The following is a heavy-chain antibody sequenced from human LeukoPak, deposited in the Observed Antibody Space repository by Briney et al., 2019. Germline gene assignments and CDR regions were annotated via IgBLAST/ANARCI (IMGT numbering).Heavy chain of an antibody. CDR2: ISGTGGST. Sequence: GGSLRLPCAASGFTFSNYAMSWVRQAPGKGLEWVSSISGTGGSTYYADSVKGRFTISRDKSNNTLFLQMNSLRAEDTAVYYCAKAHSSGWYGLEYWGQGTLVTVSS. CDR3: AKAHSSGWYGLEY. V-gene: IGHV3-23*01. D-gene: IGHD6-19*01. CDR1: GFTFSNYA. J-gene: IGHJ4*02.